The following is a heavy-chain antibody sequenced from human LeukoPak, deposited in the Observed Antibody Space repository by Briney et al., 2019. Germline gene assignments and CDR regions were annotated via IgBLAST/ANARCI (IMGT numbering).Heavy chain of an antibody. J-gene: IGHJ6*03. V-gene: IGHV4-59*01. Sequence: SETLSLTCTVSGGSISSYYWSWIRQPAGKGLEWIGYIYYSGSTYYNPSLRSRVTISVDTSKNQFSLKLSSVTAADTAVYYCARSSEGRYYYDSSGFSYHYYYMDVWGKGTTVTISS. CDR2: IYYSGST. CDR3: ARSSEGRYYYDSSGFSYHYYYMDV. D-gene: IGHD3-22*01. CDR1: GGSISSYY.